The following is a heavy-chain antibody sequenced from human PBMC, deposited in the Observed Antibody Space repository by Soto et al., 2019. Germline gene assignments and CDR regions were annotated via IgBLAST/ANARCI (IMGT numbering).Heavy chain of an antibody. CDR3: AIQDCTNDVCLEAAVTVGGALES. D-gene: IGHD2-21*01. V-gene: IGHV3-74*01. Sequence: EVQLVQSGGGLAQPGTSLRLSCAASGFTFRKFWMHWVRQVPGKGPVWVSYISSDGTTTDYADSVKGRFTISRDNAKDTLYLQMYSLRAEDTAVYYCAIQDCTNDVCLEAAVTVGGALESWGQGTLVTVSS. CDR2: ISSDGTTT. CDR1: GFTFRKFW. J-gene: IGHJ1*01.